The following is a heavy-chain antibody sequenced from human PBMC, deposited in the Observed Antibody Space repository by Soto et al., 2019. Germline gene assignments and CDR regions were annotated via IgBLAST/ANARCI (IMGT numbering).Heavy chain of an antibody. CDR1: GYTFTSYG. D-gene: IGHD1-26*01. CDR3: ARVVGATGY. J-gene: IGHJ4*02. Sequence: GASVKVSCKASGYTFTSYGISWVRQAPGQGLEWMGWISAYNGKTNYAQKLQGRVTITTDESTSTAYMELSSLRSEDTAVYYCARVVGATGYWGQGTLVTVSS. V-gene: IGHV1-18*01. CDR2: ISAYNGKT.